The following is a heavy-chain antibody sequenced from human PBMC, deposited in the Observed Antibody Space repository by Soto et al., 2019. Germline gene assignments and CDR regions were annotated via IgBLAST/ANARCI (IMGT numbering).Heavy chain of an antibody. CDR3: AKGVTMVRGVIGGDYFDY. D-gene: IGHD3-10*01. Sequence: EVQLLEFGGGLVQPGGSLRLSCAASGFTFSSYAMSWVRQAPGKGLEWVSAISGGGGSTYYADSVRGRFTISRDNSKNKLYLQMNSLRAEDTAVYYCAKGVTMVRGVIGGDYFDYWGQGILVNVSS. CDR1: GFTFSSYA. CDR2: ISGGGGST. V-gene: IGHV3-23*01. J-gene: IGHJ4*02.